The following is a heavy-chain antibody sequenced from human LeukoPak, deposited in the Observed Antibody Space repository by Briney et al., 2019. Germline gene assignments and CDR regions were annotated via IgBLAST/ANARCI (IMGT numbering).Heavy chain of an antibody. D-gene: IGHD5-18*01. CDR1: GGSISSYY. CDR3: AGDTAMSNFDY. Sequence: SETLSLTCTVSGGSISSYYWSWIRQPAGKGLEWIGRIYTSGSTNYNPSFKSRVTMSVDTSKNQFSLKLSSVTAADTAVYYCAGDTAMSNFDYWGQGTLVTVSS. CDR2: IYTSGST. J-gene: IGHJ4*02. V-gene: IGHV4-4*07.